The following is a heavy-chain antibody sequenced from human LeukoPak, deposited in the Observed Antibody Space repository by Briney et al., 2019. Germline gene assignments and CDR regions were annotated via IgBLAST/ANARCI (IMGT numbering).Heavy chain of an antibody. V-gene: IGHV3-30*18. CDR1: GFTFSSYG. D-gene: IGHD6-13*01. CDR2: ISYDGSNK. Sequence: GRSLRLSCAASGFTFSSYGMHWVRQAPGKGLEWVAVISYDGSNKYYADSVKGRFTISRDNSKNTPYLQMNSLRAEDTAVYYCAKEKAAADQTFDYWGQGTLVTVSS. CDR3: AKEKAAADQTFDY. J-gene: IGHJ4*02.